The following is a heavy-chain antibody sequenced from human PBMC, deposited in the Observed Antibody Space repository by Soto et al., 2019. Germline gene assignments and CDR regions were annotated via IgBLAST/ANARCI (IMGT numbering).Heavy chain of an antibody. CDR2: ISAYNGNT. D-gene: IGHD5-12*01. CDR3: ARLIVATTRNWFDP. V-gene: IGHV1-18*01. J-gene: IGHJ5*02. Sequence: ASVKVSCKASGYTFTRYGISWVRQAPGQGLEWMGWISAYNGNTNYAQKLQGRVTMTTDTSTSTAYMELRSLRSDDTAVYYCARLIVATTRNWFDPWGQGTLVTVSS. CDR1: GYTFTRYG.